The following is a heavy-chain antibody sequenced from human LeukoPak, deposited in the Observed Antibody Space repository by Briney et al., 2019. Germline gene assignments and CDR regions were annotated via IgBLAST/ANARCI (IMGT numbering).Heavy chain of an antibody. CDR3: AILWQTTVTTWLAFDY. D-gene: IGHD4-17*01. J-gene: IGHJ4*02. CDR2: INPNSGGT. Sequence: GASVKVSCKASGYTFTGYYMHWVRQAPGQGLEWMGRINPNSGGTNYAQKFQGRVTVTRDTSISTAYMELSRLRSDDTAVYYCAILWQTTVTTWLAFDYWGQGTLVTVSS. V-gene: IGHV1-2*06. CDR1: GYTFTGYY.